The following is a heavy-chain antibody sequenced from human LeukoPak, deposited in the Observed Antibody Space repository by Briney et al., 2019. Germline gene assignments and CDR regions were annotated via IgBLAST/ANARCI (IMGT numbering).Heavy chain of an antibody. D-gene: IGHD2/OR15-2a*01. V-gene: IGHV3-33*01. CDR1: GFTFSSYG. CDR3: ARAREGFYGPFDY. J-gene: IGHJ4*02. Sequence: PGGSLRLSCAASGFTFSSYGMHWVRQAPGKGLEWVAVIWYDGSHKYYADSVKGRFTISRDNSKNSLYLQMNSLRAEDTAVYYCARAREGFYGPFDYWGQGTRVTVSS. CDR2: IWYDGSHK.